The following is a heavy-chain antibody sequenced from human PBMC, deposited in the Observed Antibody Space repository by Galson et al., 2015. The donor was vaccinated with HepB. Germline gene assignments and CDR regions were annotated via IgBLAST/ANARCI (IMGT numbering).Heavy chain of an antibody. CDR2: ISGSGGNT. CDR3: AKSRSQWLRPYYFDY. J-gene: IGHJ4*02. Sequence: SLRLSCAASGFTFSNYAMSWVRQAPGKGLEWVSTISGSGGNTYYAASVKGRFTISRDNSRNTLFLQMSSLRAVDTAVYYCAKSRSQWLRPYYFDYWGQGTLVTVSS. D-gene: IGHD5-12*01. V-gene: IGHV3-23*01. CDR1: GFTFSNYA.